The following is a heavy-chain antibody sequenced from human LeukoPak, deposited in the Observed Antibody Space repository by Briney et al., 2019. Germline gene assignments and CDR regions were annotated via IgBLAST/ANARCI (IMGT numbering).Heavy chain of an antibody. CDR2: ISDSGGST. V-gene: IGHV3-23*01. CDR3: ATQNFDY. J-gene: IGHJ4*02. Sequence: PGGSLRLSCAASGFTFSTYAMSWVRPAPGQGLEWVSTISDSGGSTYYADSVKGRFTLSRDNSKSTLSLQMNSLRADDTAVYYCATQNFDYWGQGTLVTVSS. CDR1: GFTFSTYA.